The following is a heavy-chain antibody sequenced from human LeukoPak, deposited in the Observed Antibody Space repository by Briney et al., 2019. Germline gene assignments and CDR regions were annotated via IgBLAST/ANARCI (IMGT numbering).Heavy chain of an antibody. D-gene: IGHD2-2*01. CDR3: ARHIVVVPAAFRD. J-gene: IGHJ4*02. CDR1: GGTFSSYA. Sequence: ASVKVSCKASGGTFSSYAISWVRQAPGQGLEWMGRIIPILGIANYAQKFQGRVTITADKSTSTAYMELSSLRSEDAAVYYCARHIVVVPAAFRDWGQGTLVTVSS. CDR2: IIPILGIA. V-gene: IGHV1-69*04.